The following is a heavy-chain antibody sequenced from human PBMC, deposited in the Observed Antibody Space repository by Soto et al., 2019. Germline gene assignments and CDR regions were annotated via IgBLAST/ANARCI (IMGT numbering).Heavy chain of an antibody. CDR1: GYTFTSYD. D-gene: IGHD6-19*01. J-gene: IGHJ3*02. CDR3: ARYSSGWYSSWDAFDI. V-gene: IGHV1-8*01. Sequence: QVQLVQSGAEVKKPGASVKVSCKASGYTFTSYDINWVRQATGQGLEWMGWMNPNSGNTGYAQKFQGRVTMTRNTSISTAYMELSSLRSEDTAVYYCARYSSGWYSSWDAFDIWGQGTMVTVSS. CDR2: MNPNSGNT.